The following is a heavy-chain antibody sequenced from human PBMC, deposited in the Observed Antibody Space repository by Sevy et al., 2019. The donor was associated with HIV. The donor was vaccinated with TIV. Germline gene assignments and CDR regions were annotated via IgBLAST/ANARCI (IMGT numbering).Heavy chain of an antibody. Sequence: GGSLRLSCTTSGFTFGGYAMNWVRQAPGKGLEWVAFLKSKADGGTVDHAASVKGRFTISRDDSKSIAYLQMNDLTTDDTGVYYCTRWKGLQSIFDYWGPGALVTVSS. CDR1: GFTFGGYA. J-gene: IGHJ4*02. CDR2: LKSKADGGTV. V-gene: IGHV3-49*04. D-gene: IGHD1-1*01. CDR3: TRWKGLQSIFDY.